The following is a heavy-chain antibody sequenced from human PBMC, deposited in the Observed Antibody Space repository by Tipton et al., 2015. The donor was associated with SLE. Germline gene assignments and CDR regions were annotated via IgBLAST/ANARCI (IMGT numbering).Heavy chain of an antibody. CDR1: DGSFSGYY. J-gene: IGHJ4*02. Sequence: LRLSCSVYDGSFSGYYWTWIRQPPGKGLEWIGEINHSGSTNYNPSLKSRVTISIDTSKNQFSLKPRSVTAADTAIYYCAREGGGPDYWGQGTLVTVSS. D-gene: IGHD1-26*01. CDR2: INHSGST. CDR3: AREGGGPDY. V-gene: IGHV4-34*01.